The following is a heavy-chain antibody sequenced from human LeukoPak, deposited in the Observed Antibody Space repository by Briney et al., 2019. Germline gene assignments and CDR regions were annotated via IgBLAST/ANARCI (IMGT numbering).Heavy chain of an antibody. J-gene: IGHJ4*02. Sequence: AVTVSLTCSVSGGSISRYYCSWIRQPPGGGLEWIGYIYKSGTPNYNPSLKSRITMSLDTSKNQFSLKLTSVTAADTAVYYCVRLVVDSRGIKEGAVENWGQGTLVTVPT. D-gene: IGHD4/OR15-4a*01. CDR3: VRLVVDSRGIKEGAVEN. CDR2: IYKSGTP. V-gene: IGHV4-59*08. CDR1: GGSISRYY.